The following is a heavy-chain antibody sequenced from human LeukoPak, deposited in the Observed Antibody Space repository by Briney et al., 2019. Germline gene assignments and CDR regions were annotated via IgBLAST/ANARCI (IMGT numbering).Heavy chain of an antibody. CDR2: VNPGGGGT. Sequence: ASVKVSCKASGYTFSSNYIHWVRQAPGQGLESMGIVNPGGGGTSYAPKFQGRVTMTRDTSTTTVYMELSSLRSEDTVVYYCARVKSCGGDCYYFDFWGQGTLVIVSS. D-gene: IGHD2-21*02. CDR1: GYTFSSNY. V-gene: IGHV1-46*01. J-gene: IGHJ4*02. CDR3: ARVKSCGGDCYYFDF.